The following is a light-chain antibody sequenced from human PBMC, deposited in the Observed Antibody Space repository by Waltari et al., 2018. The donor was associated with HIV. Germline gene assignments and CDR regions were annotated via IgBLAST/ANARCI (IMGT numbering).Light chain of an antibody. J-gene: IGLJ2*01. CDR1: SSDVGSYKL. CDR2: EVS. CDR3: CSYAGSSTHVV. Sequence: QSALTQPASVSGSPGQSITISCTGTSSDVGSYKLVSWYQQHPGKAPKVMIYEVSKRPSGVSNRFSGSKSGNTASLTISGLQAEDEADYYCCSYAGSSTHVVFGGGTKLTVL. V-gene: IGLV2-23*02.